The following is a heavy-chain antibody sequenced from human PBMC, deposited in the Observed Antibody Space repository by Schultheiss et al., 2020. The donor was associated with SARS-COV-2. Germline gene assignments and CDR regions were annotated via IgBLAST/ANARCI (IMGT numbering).Heavy chain of an antibody. CDR3: ARDGIGSSA. CDR2: INHSGST. J-gene: IGHJ6*04. V-gene: IGHV4-34*01. CDR1: GGSFSSYY. Sequence: SETLSLTCAVYGGSFSSYYWSWIRQPPGKGLEWIGEINHSGSTNYNPSLKSRVTISVDTSKNQFSLKLSSVTAADTAVYYCARDGIGSSAWGKGTTVTVSS. D-gene: IGHD6-6*01.